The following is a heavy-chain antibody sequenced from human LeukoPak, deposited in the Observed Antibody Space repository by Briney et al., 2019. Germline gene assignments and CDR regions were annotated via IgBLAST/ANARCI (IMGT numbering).Heavy chain of an antibody. CDR2: ISSSGSTI. CDR3: ARGDIVGATNDAFDI. Sequence: PGRSLRLSCAGSGFTFSDYYMSWIRQAPGKGLEWVSYISSSGSTIYYADSVKGRFTISRDNAKNSLYLQMNSLRAEDTAVYYCARGDIVGATNDAFDIWGQGTMVTVSS. D-gene: IGHD1-26*01. J-gene: IGHJ3*02. V-gene: IGHV3-11*01. CDR1: GFTFSDYY.